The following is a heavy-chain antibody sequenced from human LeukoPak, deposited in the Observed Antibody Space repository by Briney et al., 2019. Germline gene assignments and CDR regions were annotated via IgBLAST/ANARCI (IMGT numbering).Heavy chain of an antibody. CDR2: IIPLLGIT. Sequence: GSSVKVSCKASGGTFSSYAMNWVRQAPGQGLEWVARIIPLLGITNHAQKLQGRVTVTADTFTNTAYMELSSLISDDTAVYYCARARSRITFGGIRHAFDIWGQGTLVTVSS. CDR1: GGTFSSYA. D-gene: IGHD3-16*01. J-gene: IGHJ3*02. V-gene: IGHV1-69*04. CDR3: ARARSRITFGGIRHAFDI.